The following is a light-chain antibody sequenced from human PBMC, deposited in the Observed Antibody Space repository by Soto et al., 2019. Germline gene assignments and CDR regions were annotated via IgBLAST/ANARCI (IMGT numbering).Light chain of an antibody. Sequence: QSALTQPASVSGSPGQSVTISCTGTSSDFGSYKFVSWYQHHPGTVPKVIIYEVSKRPSGVPDRFSGSKSGNTASLTVSGLQAEDEADYYCSSHAGSNNYVFGTGTKLTVL. CDR1: SSDFGSYKF. CDR3: SSHAGSNNYV. CDR2: EVS. J-gene: IGLJ1*01. V-gene: IGLV2-8*01.